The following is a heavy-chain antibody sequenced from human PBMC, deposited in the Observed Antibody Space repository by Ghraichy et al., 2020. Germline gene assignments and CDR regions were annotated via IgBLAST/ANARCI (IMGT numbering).Heavy chain of an antibody. Sequence: SETLSLTCTVSGGSISSYYWSWIRQPPGKGLEWIGYIYYSGSTNYNPSLKSRVTISVDTSKNQFSLKLSSVTAADTAVYYCARDFAWGGFDYWGQGTLVTVSS. D-gene: IGHD3-16*01. CDR3: ARDFAWGGFDY. V-gene: IGHV4-59*01. CDR2: IYYSGST. J-gene: IGHJ4*02. CDR1: GGSISSYY.